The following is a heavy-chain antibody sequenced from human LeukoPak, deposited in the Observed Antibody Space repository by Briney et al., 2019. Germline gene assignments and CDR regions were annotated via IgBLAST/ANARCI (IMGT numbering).Heavy chain of an antibody. V-gene: IGHV1-18*04. CDR2: IGAYNGNT. D-gene: IGHD3-9*01. CDR3: ARADRYFDWLAH. CDR1: GYTFTSYG. Sequence: ASVKVSCKASGYTFTSYGISWVRQAPGQGLEWMGWIGAYNGNTNYAQKLQGRVTMTTDTSTSTAYMELRSLRSDDTAVYYCARADRYFDWLAHWGQGTLVTVSS. J-gene: IGHJ5*02.